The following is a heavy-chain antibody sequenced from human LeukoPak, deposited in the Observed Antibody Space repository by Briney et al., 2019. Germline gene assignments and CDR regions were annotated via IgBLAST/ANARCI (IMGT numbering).Heavy chain of an antibody. CDR2: MNPNSGNT. Sequence: ASVTVSCKASGYTFTSYGIIWVRQATGQGLEWMGGMNPNSGNTGHAQKFQGRVTMTRNTSISTAYMQLSSLRSEDTAVYYCPRNLRMYSSSWFHDAFDIWGQGTMVTVSS. CDR1: GYTFTSYG. D-gene: IGHD6-13*01. CDR3: PRNLRMYSSSWFHDAFDI. V-gene: IGHV1-8*01. J-gene: IGHJ3*02.